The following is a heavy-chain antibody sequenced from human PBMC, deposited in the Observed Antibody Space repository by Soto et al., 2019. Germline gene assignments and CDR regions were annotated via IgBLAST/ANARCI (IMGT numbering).Heavy chain of an antibody. Sequence: GGSLRLSCAAAGFTFSTYGMHWVRQAPGKGLEWVAVIWYDGSKKYYADSVKGRFTISRDNSKNTVYLQMNGLRAEDTAVYYSARDNWIGSCSRIGCSTFEYWGQGTLVTVSS. V-gene: IGHV3-33*01. D-gene: IGHD2-2*02. J-gene: IGHJ4*02. CDR3: ARDNWIGSCSRIGCSTFEY. CDR2: IWYDGSKK. CDR1: GFTFSTYG.